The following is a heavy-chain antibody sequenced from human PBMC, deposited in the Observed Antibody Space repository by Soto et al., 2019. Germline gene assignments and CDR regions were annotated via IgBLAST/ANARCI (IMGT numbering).Heavy chain of an antibody. CDR2: VIPIYNTA. CDR1: GGTFSNAA. D-gene: IGHD6-19*01. Sequence: QLQLVQSGAEVKKPGSSVRVSCKASGGTFSNAAISWVRQAPGQGLQWLGGVIPIYNTALYKQNFQGRVTITADESTNTAYMELTGLTSDDTGMYFCARDPHSSGWQSMYYYGLDVWGQGTTVTVS. V-gene: IGHV1-69*01. CDR3: ARDPHSSGWQSMYYYGLDV. J-gene: IGHJ6*02.